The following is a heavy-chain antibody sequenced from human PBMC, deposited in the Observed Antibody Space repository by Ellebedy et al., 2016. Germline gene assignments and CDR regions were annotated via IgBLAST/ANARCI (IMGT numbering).Heavy chain of an antibody. CDR2: ISYDGSNK. D-gene: IGHD3-10*01. CDR1: GFTFSSYA. J-gene: IGHJ4*02. CDR3: ARDGGLSITMVRGVIITYYFDY. V-gene: IGHV3-30-3*01. Sequence: GESLKISCAASGFTFSSYAMHWVRQAPGKGLEWVAVISYDGSNKYYADSVKGRFTISRDNSKNTLYLQMNSLRAEDTAVYYCARDGGLSITMVRGVIITYYFDYWGQGTLVTVSS.